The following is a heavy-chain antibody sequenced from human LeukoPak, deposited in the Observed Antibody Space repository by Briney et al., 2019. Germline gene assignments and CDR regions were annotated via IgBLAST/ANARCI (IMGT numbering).Heavy chain of an antibody. CDR1: GGSISSGSYY. J-gene: IGHJ3*02. CDR2: IYTSGST. CDR3: ARSHGITGTKRWSDAFDI. Sequence: PSETLSLTCTVSGGSISSGSYYWSWIRQPAGKGLEWIGRIYTSGSTNYNPSLKSRVTISVDTSKNQFSLKLSSVTTADTAVYYCARSHGITGTKRWSDAFDIWGQGTMVTVSS. V-gene: IGHV4-61*02. D-gene: IGHD1/OR15-1a*01.